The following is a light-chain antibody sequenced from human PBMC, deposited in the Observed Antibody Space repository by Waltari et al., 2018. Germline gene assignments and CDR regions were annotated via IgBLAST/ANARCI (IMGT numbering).Light chain of an antibody. V-gene: IGKV1-9*01. J-gene: IGKJ4*01. CDR2: GAF. CDR3: QHFKTYPLS. CDR1: QAFSRY. Sequence: DIQLTQSPSFLSASVGGTVSITCPAIQAFSRYLAWYQCTPGEVPKRVIYGAFKLESVVPSRFRGSSSGTDFTLTISNLQPEDFATYYCQHFKTYPLSFGGGTKVEMK.